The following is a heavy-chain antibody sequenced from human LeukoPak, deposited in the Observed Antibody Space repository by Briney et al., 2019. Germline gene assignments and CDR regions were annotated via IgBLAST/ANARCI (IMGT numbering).Heavy chain of an antibody. J-gene: IGHJ4*02. CDR1: GYTFRSYE. Sequence: ASVKVSCKASGYTFRSYEINWVRQAPGQGLEWVGWIHPNSGKTGYAQKFQGRVTMTRDTSTETAFMELSSLKFDGTAIFYCARGHYGGNRYFDIWGQGTLVTVSS. D-gene: IGHD4-23*01. CDR3: ARGHYGGNRYFDI. CDR2: IHPNSGKT. V-gene: IGHV1-8*01.